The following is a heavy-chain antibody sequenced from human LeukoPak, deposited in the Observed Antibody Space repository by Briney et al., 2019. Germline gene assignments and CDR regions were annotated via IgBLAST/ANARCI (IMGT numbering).Heavy chain of an antibody. CDR1: GGSISSGDYY. J-gene: IGHJ5*02. D-gene: IGHD2-15*01. CDR3: ARGGFGIVVVVADNWFDP. Sequence: PSQTLSLTRTVSGGSISSGDYYWSWIRQPPGKGLEWIGYIYYSGSTYYNPSLKSRVTISVDTSKNQFSLKLSSVTAADTAVYYCARGGFGIVVVVADNWFDPWGQGTLVTVSS. CDR2: IYYSGST. V-gene: IGHV4-30-4*01.